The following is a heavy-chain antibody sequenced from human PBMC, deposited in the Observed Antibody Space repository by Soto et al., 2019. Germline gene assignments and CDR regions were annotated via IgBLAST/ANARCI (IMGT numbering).Heavy chain of an antibody. CDR1: GYTFTSYG. J-gene: IGHJ4*02. V-gene: IGHV1-18*01. Sequence: ASVKVSCKASGYTFTSYGISWVRQAPGQGLEWMGWISAYNGNTNYAQKLQGRVTMTTDTSTSTAYMELRSLRSDDTAVYYCATAPYYDFWSGYDYWGQGTLVTVSS. CDR2: ISAYNGNT. CDR3: ATAPYYDFWSGYDY. D-gene: IGHD3-3*01.